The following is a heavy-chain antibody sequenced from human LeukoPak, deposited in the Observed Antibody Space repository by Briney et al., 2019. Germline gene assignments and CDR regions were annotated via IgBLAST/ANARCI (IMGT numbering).Heavy chain of an antibody. V-gene: IGHV1-8*03. Sequence: GASVKVSCKASGYTFTSYGISWVRQAPGQGLEWMGWMNPNSGNTGYAQKFQGRVTITRNTSISTAYMELSSLRSEDTAVYYCARWYSSGWPYYYYYMDVWGKGTTVTISS. CDR3: ARWYSSGWPYYYYYMDV. CDR2: MNPNSGNT. D-gene: IGHD6-19*01. J-gene: IGHJ6*03. CDR1: GYTFTSYG.